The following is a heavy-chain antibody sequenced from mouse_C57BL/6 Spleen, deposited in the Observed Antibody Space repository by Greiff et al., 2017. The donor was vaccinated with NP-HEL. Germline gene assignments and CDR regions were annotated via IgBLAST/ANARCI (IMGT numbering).Heavy chain of an antibody. CDR2: INPSTGGT. J-gene: IGHJ4*01. Sequence: EVQLVESGPELVKPGASVKISCKASGYSFTGYYMNWVKQSPEKSLEWIGEINPSTGGTTYNQKFKAKATLTVDKSSSTAYMQLKSLTSEDSAVYYCARLRITTAHYYAMDYWGQGTSVTVSS. CDR3: ARLRITTAHYYAMDY. D-gene: IGHD1-1*01. CDR1: GYSFTGYY. V-gene: IGHV1-42*01.